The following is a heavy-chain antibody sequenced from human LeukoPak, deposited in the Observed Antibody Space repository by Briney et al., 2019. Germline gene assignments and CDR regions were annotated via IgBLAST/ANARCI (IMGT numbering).Heavy chain of an antibody. J-gene: IGHJ5*02. CDR2: INSDGTSA. CDR1: GLTITNYW. CDR3: ARDRSPGWFGP. V-gene: IGHV3-74*01. Sequence: PGGSLRLSCAASGLTITNYWMHWVRQAPGKGLVWVSRINSDGTSASYVDSVEGRFTISRDNAKNTLYLQMNSLRAEDTAVYYCARDRSPGWFGPWGQGTLVTVSS.